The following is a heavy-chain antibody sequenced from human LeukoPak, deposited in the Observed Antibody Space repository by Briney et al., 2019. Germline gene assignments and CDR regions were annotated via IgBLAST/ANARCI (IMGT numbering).Heavy chain of an antibody. CDR2: IYPGDSDT. Sequence: GESLKISCKGSGYSFTSYWIGWVRQMPGKGLEWMGIIYPGDSDTRYSPSFQGQVTMTRDTSISTAYMELSRLRSDDTAVYYCARDFATADVDDCWGQGTLVTVSS. CDR3: ARDFATADVDDC. V-gene: IGHV5-51*01. CDR1: GYSFTSYW. J-gene: IGHJ4*02. D-gene: IGHD2-15*01.